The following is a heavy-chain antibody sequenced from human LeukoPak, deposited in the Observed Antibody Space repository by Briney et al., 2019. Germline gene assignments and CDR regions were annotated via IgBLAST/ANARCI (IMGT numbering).Heavy chain of an antibody. CDR1: GFTFSSQN. CDR3: VKNGWLDY. D-gene: IGHD6-19*01. Sequence: GGSLRLSCAASGFTFSSQNMNWARQAPGKGLEWAAYISMGGDSTKYADSVEGRFTISRDNVENSLYLLMNSLRVDHTAVYYCVKNGWLDYWGQGIVVTVSS. V-gene: IGHV3-21*01. CDR2: ISMGGDST. J-gene: IGHJ4*02.